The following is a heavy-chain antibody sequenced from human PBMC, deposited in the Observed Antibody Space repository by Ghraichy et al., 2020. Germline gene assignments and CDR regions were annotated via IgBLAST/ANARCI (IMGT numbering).Heavy chain of an antibody. V-gene: IGHV4-34*01. J-gene: IGHJ6*02. CDR2: INHSGST. CDR1: GGSFSGYY. D-gene: IGHD6-6*01. CDR3: ASTTYSSSFFWAEDYYYYGMDV. Sequence: SQTLSLTCAVYGGSFSGYYWSWIRQPPGKGLEWIGEINHSGSTNYNPSLKSRVTISVDTSKNQFSLKLSSVTAADTAVYYCASTTYSSSFFWAEDYYYYGMDVWGQGTTVTVSS.